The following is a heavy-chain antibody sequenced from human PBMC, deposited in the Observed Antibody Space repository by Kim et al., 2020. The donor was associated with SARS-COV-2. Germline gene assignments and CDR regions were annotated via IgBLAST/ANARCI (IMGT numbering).Heavy chain of an antibody. D-gene: IGHD6-13*01. V-gene: IGHV3-21*01. CDR2: ISSSSSYI. CDR1: GFTFSSHS. Sequence: GGSLRLSCAASGFTFSSHSMNWVRQAPGKGLEWVSAISSSSSYIYFADSVKGRFTISRDNAKNSLYLQVNSLRAEDTAVYYCATSIAAAGGGFDYWGQGTLVTVSS. J-gene: IGHJ4*02. CDR3: ATSIAAAGGGFDY.